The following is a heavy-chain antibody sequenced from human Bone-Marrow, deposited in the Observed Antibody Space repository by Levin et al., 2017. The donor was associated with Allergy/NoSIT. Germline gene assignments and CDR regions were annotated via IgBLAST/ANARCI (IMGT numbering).Heavy chain of an antibody. Sequence: GESLKISCKSSGYSFTDFYVHWVRQAPGLGPEWMGLINPDSGGIKYAEKFQGRVTMTRDTSIRTAYMELTRLRSDDTAVYYCARSLVGATFDFWGQGTLVTVSS. V-gene: IGHV1-2*02. CDR2: INPDSGGI. CDR3: ARSLVGATFDF. J-gene: IGHJ4*01. CDR1: GYSFTDFY. D-gene: IGHD1-26*01.